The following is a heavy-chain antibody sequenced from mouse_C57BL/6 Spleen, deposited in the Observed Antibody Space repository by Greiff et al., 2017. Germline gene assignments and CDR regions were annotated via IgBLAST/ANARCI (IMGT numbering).Heavy chain of an antibody. D-gene: IGHD1-1*01. J-gene: IGHJ1*03. V-gene: IGHV1-82*01. Sequence: VQLQQSGPELVKPGASVKISCKASGYAFSSSWMNWVKQRPGKGLEWIGRIYPGDGDTNYNGKFKGKATLTADKSSSTAYMQLSSLTSEDSAVYFCARLGITTVVENWYFDVWGTGTTVTVSS. CDR1: GYAFSSSW. CDR2: IYPGDGDT. CDR3: ARLGITTVVENWYFDV.